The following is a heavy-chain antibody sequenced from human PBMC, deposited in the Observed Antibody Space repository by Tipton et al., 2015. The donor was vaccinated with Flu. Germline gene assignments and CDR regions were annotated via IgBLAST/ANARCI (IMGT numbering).Heavy chain of an antibody. CDR2: VYTSGVT. J-gene: IGHJ5*02. CDR1: GGSITNYY. Sequence: TLSLTCTVFGGSITNYYWSWIRQPAGKGLEWIGRVYTSGVTNYNPSLKSLVTMSADTSKNQLYLKVTSVTAADTAVYFCVKDGVAGTWFDPWGQGTLVTVSS. CDR3: VKDGVAGTWFDP. D-gene: IGHD6-19*01. V-gene: IGHV4-4*07.